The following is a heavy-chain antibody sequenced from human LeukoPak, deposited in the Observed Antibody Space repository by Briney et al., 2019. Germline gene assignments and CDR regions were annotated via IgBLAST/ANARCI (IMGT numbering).Heavy chain of an antibody. J-gene: IGHJ6*03. CDR1: GYTFTGYY. D-gene: IGHD3-10*01. V-gene: IGHV1-2*02. CDR3: ARVTWFGSYMDV. Sequence: ASVKVSCKASGYTFTGYYMHWVRQAPGQGLEWMGWINPNSGGTNYAQKFQGRVTITADESTSTAYMELTSLRSEDTAVYYCARVTWFGSYMDVWGKGTTVTISS. CDR2: INPNSGGT.